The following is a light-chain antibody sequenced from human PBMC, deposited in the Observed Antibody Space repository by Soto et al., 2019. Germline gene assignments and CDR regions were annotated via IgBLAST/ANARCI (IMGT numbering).Light chain of an antibody. J-gene: IGKJ1*01. CDR3: QQYNSYSRT. CDR1: QTISSW. Sequence: DIQMTQSPSTLSGSVGDRVTITCRASQTISSWLAWYQQKPGKAPKLLIYKAYTLKSGVQSRFSGSGSGTEFTLTIRSLQPDDFATYYCQQYNSYSRTFGQGTKVDIK. CDR2: KAY. V-gene: IGKV1-5*03.